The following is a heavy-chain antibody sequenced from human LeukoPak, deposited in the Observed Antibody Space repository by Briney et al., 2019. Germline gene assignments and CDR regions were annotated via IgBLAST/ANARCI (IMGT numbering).Heavy chain of an antibody. CDR3: ASLKFAVVTAICYFDS. Sequence: KASETLSLTCSVSGGSISSSSYYWGWIRQPPGKGLEWIGSIHYSGNTYYNPSLKSRVTISVDTSKNQFSLNLNSVTAADTAVYYCASLKFAVVTAICYFDSWGQGTLVTVSS. V-gene: IGHV4-39*01. D-gene: IGHD2-21*02. J-gene: IGHJ4*02. CDR1: GGSISSSSYY. CDR2: IHYSGNT.